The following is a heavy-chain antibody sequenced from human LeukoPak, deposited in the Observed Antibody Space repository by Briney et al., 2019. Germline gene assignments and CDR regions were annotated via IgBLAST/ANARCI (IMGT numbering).Heavy chain of an antibody. CDR1: GFTFSSYE. Sequence: GGSLRLSCAASGFTFSSYEMNWARQAPGKGLEWVSYISSSGSTIYYADSVKGRFTISRDNAKNSLYLQMNSLRAEDTAVYYCARARQWLGILDYWGQGTLVTVSS. V-gene: IGHV3-48*03. J-gene: IGHJ4*02. D-gene: IGHD6-19*01. CDR2: ISSSGSTI. CDR3: ARARQWLGILDY.